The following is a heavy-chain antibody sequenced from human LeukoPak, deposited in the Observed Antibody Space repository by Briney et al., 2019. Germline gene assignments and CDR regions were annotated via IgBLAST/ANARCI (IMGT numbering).Heavy chain of an antibody. CDR2: ITGSGGNT. CDR1: GFTFSNYA. Sequence: PGGSLRLSCAASGFTFSNYAMSWVRQAPGKGLEWVSAITGSGGNTYYADSVKGRFTISRDNSKNTVFLQMNSLRAEDTAVYYCARDLGYGSGSYDYWGQGTLVTVSS. CDR3: ARDLGYGSGSYDY. J-gene: IGHJ4*02. D-gene: IGHD3-10*01. V-gene: IGHV3-23*01.